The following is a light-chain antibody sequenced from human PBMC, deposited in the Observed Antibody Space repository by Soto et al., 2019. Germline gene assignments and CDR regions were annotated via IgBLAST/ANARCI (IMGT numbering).Light chain of an antibody. J-gene: IGKJ2*01. CDR2: AAS. CDR1: QTISTY. Sequence: DIQMTQPPSSLSASVGARATITFRASQTISTYLNWYQQNPGKAPKLLIYAASNLQNGVPSRFSGNGSGTDFTLTIRSLPPEDFGTYYGQISSSIPYTCGQRTKLEIK. CDR3: QISSSIPYT. V-gene: IGKV1-39*01.